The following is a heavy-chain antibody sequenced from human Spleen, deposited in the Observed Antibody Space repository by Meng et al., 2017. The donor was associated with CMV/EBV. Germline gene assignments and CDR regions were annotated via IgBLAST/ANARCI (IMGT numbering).Heavy chain of an antibody. V-gene: IGHV4-34*01. J-gene: IGHJ4*02. CDR1: GGAFSGYY. CDR3: ARSLGFRLRYSSGSD. CDR2: INHSGNT. Sequence: GGAFSGYYWGWIRQPPGKGLEWIGEINHSGNTNYNPSLKSRVTISVDTSQSQFSLRLKSVTAADTAVYYCARSLGFRLRYSSGSDWGPGTLVTVSS. D-gene: IGHD3-22*01.